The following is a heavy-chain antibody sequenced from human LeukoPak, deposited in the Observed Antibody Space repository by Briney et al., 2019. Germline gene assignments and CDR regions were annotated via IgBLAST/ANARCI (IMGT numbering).Heavy chain of an antibody. V-gene: IGHV3-21*01. CDR3: ASRYCTSTNCYAFDI. J-gene: IGHJ3*02. D-gene: IGHD2-2*01. CDR2: ISSDSNYI. CDR1: GFTFSSYE. Sequence: GGSLRLSCAASGFTFSSYEMNWVRQAPGKGLEWVSCISSDSNYIFYADSVQGRFTISRDNAENSLFLQMNSLRAEDTAVYYCASRYCTSTNCYAFDIWGQGTMVTVSS.